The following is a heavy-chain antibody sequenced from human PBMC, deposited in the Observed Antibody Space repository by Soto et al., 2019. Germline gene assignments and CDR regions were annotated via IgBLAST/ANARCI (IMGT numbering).Heavy chain of an antibody. J-gene: IGHJ4*02. CDR1: GFIFSSSS. CDR2: ISSSSDTI. D-gene: IGHD1-1*01. V-gene: IGHV3-48*02. CDR3: ARSGGDY. Sequence: ESGGGLVQPGGSLRLSCAASGFIFSSSSMNWVRQAPGKGLEWVSYISSSSDTIYYADSVKGRFTISRDNAKNSLYLQVNSLRDEDTAVYYCARSGGDYWGQGTLVTVSS.